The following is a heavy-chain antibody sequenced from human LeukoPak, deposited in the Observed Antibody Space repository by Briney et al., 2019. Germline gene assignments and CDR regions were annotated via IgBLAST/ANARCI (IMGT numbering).Heavy chain of an antibody. CDR3: ARSGSSLYYYTLDV. CDR1: GFTFSDYY. J-gene: IGHJ6*02. CDR2: ISSSSTYI. Sequence: PGGSLRLSCAASGFTFSDYYMSWIRQAPGKGLEWVSSISSSSTYIYYADSVRGRFTVSRDNAKNSLYLQMSSLRAEDTAVYYCARSGSSLYYYTLDVWGQGTTVAFSS. V-gene: IGHV3-11*06. D-gene: IGHD6-6*01.